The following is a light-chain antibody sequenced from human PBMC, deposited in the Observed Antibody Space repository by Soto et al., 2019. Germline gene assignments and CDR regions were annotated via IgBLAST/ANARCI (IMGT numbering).Light chain of an antibody. J-gene: IGLJ2*01. CDR3: SSYTSSSIQ. CDR2: EVS. V-gene: IGLV2-14*01. Sequence: QSVLTQPASVSGSPGQSITISCTGTSSDIGGYNYVSWYQQHPGKAPKLMIYEVSNRPSGVSNRFSGSKSGNTASLTISGLQAEDEADYYCSSYTSSSIQFGGGTKLTVL. CDR1: SSDIGGYNY.